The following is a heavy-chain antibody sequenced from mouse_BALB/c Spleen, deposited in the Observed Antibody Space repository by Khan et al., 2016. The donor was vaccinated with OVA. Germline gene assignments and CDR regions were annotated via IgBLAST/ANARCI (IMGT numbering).Heavy chain of an antibody. CDR3: ARSTYRYACAY. D-gene: IGHD2-14*01. CDR2: ILYSGST. Sequence: EVQLQESGPSLVKPSQTLSLTCSVTGDSITSGYWCWIRKFPGNKLEYMGYILYSGSTYYNPSLNSRISITRHTSQNQYYLQLNSVTTEETATDYCARSTYRYACAYWGQGTLVTVSA. J-gene: IGHJ3*01. V-gene: IGHV3-8*02. CDR1: GDSITSGY.